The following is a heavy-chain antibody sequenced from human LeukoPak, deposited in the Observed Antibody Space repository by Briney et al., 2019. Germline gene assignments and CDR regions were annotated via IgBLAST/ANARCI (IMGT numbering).Heavy chain of an antibody. J-gene: IGHJ3*02. CDR2: IFYSGNT. Sequence: SETLSLTCTVSGGSISSSNYYWGWIRQPPGKGLEWIGSIFYSGNTYYNPSLKSRVTISVDTSKNQFSLKLNSVTAADTAVYYCARDAPEQWQDTFDIWGKGTMVTVSS. D-gene: IGHD6-19*01. CDR1: GGSISSSNYY. V-gene: IGHV4-39*07. CDR3: ARDAPEQWQDTFDI.